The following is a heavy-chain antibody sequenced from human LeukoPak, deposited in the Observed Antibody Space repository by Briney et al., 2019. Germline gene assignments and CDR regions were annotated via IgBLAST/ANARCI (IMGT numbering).Heavy chain of an antibody. V-gene: IGHV4-34*01. CDR1: GGSFSGYY. Sequence: PSETLSLTCAVYGGSFSGYYWSWIRQPPGKGLEWIGEINHSGSTNYNPSLKSRVTISVDTSKNQFSLKLSSVTAADTAVYYCARGFGVTTYYYMDVWGKGTLVTVSS. D-gene: IGHD4-17*01. CDR3: ARGFGVTTYYYMDV. J-gene: IGHJ6*03. CDR2: INHSGST.